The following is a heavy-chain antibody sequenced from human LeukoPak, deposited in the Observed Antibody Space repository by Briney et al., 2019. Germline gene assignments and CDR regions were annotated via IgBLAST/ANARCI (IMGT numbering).Heavy chain of an antibody. V-gene: IGHV1-18*01. CDR2: ISAYNGNT. D-gene: IGHD3-3*01. Sequence: ASVKVSCKASGYTFTRYGISWVRQAPGQGVEWKGWISAYNGNTNYAQKLQRRVTMTTDTSTSTAYMELRSLRSDDTAVYYCARDFPNLYDFWSGYYENGMDVWGQGTTVTVSS. CDR3: ARDFPNLYDFWSGYYENGMDV. CDR1: GYTFTRYG. J-gene: IGHJ6*02.